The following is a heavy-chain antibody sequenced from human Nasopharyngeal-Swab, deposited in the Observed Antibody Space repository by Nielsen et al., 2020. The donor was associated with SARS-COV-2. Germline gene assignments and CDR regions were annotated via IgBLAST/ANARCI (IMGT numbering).Heavy chain of an antibody. Sequence: LSLTRAASGFTLRNYWIHWVRQTPGKGLLWVSRINTDASRTSYADSVKGRFTISRDNAKNTVYLQMNSLRAEDTAVYYCARVDVHDAFDIWGQGTMVTVSS. CDR1: GFTLRNYW. D-gene: IGHD3-16*01. V-gene: IGHV3-74*01. CDR3: ARVDVHDAFDI. CDR2: INTDASRT. J-gene: IGHJ3*02.